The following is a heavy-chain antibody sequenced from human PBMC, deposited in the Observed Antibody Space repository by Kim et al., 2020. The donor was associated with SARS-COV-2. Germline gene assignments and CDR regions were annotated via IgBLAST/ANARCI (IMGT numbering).Heavy chain of an antibody. CDR2: INSDGSST. V-gene: IGHV3-74*01. CDR1: GFTFSSYW. CDR3: ASQLIGDYSNRPFDY. J-gene: IGHJ4*02. D-gene: IGHD4-4*01. Sequence: GGSLRLSCAASGFTFSSYWMHWVRQAPGKGLVWVSRINSDGSSTSYADSVKGRFTISRDNAKNTLYLQMNSLRTEDTAVYYCASQLIGDYSNRPFDYWGQGTLVTVSS.